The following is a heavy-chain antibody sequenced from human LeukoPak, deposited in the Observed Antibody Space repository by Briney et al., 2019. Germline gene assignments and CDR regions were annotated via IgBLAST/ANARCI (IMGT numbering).Heavy chain of an antibody. J-gene: IGHJ3*02. V-gene: IGHV3-15*01. CDR1: GFTFKYAW. D-gene: IGHD1-20*01. Sequence: AGGSLRLSCTASGFTFKYAWMRWLRQAPGKGLEWVGRIKNKIDGGTADYAAPVKGRFTISRDDSKNTVYLQMNGLKTEDTAVYYCSTDEYNWSFSSGFDNRGQGTMVTVSS. CDR2: IKNKIDGGTA. CDR3: STDEYNWSFSSGFDN.